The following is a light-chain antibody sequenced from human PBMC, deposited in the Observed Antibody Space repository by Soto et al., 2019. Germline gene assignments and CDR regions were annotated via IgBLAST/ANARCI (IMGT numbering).Light chain of an antibody. CDR1: SSDVGVYNY. CDR3: SSYAGSNNVV. CDR2: EVS. J-gene: IGLJ2*01. V-gene: IGLV2-8*01. Sequence: QSVLTQPPSASGSPGQSVTISCTGTSSDVGVYNYVSWYQQHPGKAPKLLIYEVSKRPSGVPDRFSGSKSGNTASLTVFGLQAEDEADFYCSSYAGSNNVVFGGGTQLTVL.